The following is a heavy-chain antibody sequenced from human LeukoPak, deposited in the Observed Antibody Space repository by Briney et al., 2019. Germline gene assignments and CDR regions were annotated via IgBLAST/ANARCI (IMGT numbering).Heavy chain of an antibody. Sequence: GGSLRLSCAASGFTFSSYGMHWVRQAPGKGLEWVAVIWYDGSNKYYADSVKGRFTISRDNSKNTLYLQMNSLRAEDTAVYYYARWERSYGDHQVIDYWGQGTLVTVSS. J-gene: IGHJ4*02. CDR1: GFTFSSYG. CDR2: IWYDGSNK. CDR3: ARWERSYGDHQVIDY. D-gene: IGHD4-17*01. V-gene: IGHV3-33*01.